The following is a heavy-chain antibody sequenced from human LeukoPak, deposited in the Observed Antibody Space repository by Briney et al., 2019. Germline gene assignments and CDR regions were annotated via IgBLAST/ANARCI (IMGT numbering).Heavy chain of an antibody. CDR2: TKNKSESYTT. V-gene: IGHV3-72*01. D-gene: IGHD3-10*01. J-gene: IGHJ4*02. CDR3: VAMLREVGY. Sequence: QPGRSLRLSCAASGYTLSAHYMYWARQAPKKRLEWVDRTKNKSESYTTEYAASEKGRFTISRDDSKNSLYLQMNSLNTEDTAVYYCVAMLREVGYWGQGTLVTVSS. CDR1: GYTLSAHY.